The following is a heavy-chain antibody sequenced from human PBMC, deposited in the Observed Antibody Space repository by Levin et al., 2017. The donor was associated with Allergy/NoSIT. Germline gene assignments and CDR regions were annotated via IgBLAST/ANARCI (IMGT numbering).Heavy chain of an antibody. Sequence: HAGGSLRLSCAASGFTFSTYGMHWVRQAPGKGLEWVAVISYEGSKKYYADSVKGRFTISRDNSKNTLNLQMKSLRAEAPAVYFCAKDSGSMIVADQGDFEYWGQGTLVTVSS. J-gene: IGHJ4*02. CDR2: ISYEGSKK. CDR3: AKDSGSMIVADQGDFEY. V-gene: IGHV3-30*18. D-gene: IGHD3-22*01. CDR1: GFTFSTYG.